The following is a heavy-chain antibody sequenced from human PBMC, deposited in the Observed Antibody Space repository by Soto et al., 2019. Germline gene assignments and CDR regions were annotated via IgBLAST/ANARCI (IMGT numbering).Heavy chain of an antibody. CDR1: GFAFSNYW. D-gene: IGHD3-22*01. Sequence: GGSLRLSCAASGFAFSNYWMSWVRQAPGKGLEWVATIKQDGSEKYYVDSVKGRFTISRDKAKNSLYLQMNSLRAEDTAVYHCASGGNSMIVVGAFHDWGQGPMVTVYS. V-gene: IGHV3-7*01. CDR3: ASGGNSMIVVGAFHD. CDR2: IKQDGSEK. J-gene: IGHJ4*02.